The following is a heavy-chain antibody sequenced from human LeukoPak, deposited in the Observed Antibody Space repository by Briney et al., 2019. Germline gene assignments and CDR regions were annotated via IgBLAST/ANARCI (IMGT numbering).Heavy chain of an antibody. CDR3: ARWVASPSRGWFSP. D-gene: IGHD3-22*01. J-gene: IGHJ5*02. Sequence: ASVKVSCKASAYTFTGYYVHWVRPAPGQGLEWMGWMNPSNGDTNYVQNFQGRVTMTRDTSRRTAYMELNSLRFDDTAVYYCARWVASPSRGWFSPWGQGTLVTVSS. CDR1: AYTFTGYY. V-gene: IGHV1-2*02. CDR2: MNPSNGDT.